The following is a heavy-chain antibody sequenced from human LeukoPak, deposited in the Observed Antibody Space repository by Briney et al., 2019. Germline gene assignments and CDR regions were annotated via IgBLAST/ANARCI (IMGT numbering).Heavy chain of an antibody. V-gene: IGHV1-2*04. Sequence: ASVKVSCKASGYTFTGYYMHRVRQAPGQGLEWMGWINPNSGGTNYAQKFQGWVTMTRDTSISTAYMELSRLRSDDTAVYYCARVSGDSDCGGDCYRLDVWGKGTTVTVSS. CDR3: ARVSGDSDCGGDCYRLDV. J-gene: IGHJ6*04. D-gene: IGHD2-21*02. CDR2: INPNSGGT. CDR1: GYTFTGYY.